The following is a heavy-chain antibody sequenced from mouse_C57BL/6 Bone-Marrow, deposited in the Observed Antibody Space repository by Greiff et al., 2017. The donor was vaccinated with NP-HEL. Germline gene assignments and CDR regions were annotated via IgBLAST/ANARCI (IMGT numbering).Heavy chain of an antibody. CDR2: INPNNGGT. J-gene: IGHJ2*01. D-gene: IGHD3-2*02. CDR3: ARDSGYAFDY. V-gene: IGHV1-53*01. CDR1: GYTFTSSW. Sequence: VKLQQPGTELVKPGASVKLSCKASGYTFTSSWMHWLKQRPGQGLEWIGNINPNNGGTNDNEKFKTKATMTVDKSSSTAYMQLSSLTSEDSAVYYCARDSGYAFDYWGQGTTLTVSS.